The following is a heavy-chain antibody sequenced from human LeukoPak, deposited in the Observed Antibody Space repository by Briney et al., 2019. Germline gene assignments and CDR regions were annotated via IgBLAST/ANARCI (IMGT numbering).Heavy chain of an antibody. CDR2: VSVSGSST. Sequence: GGSPRLSCADSGFIFRSDAGRWVRQAPGEGLEWVSIVSVSGSSTYYADYVKGRFTISRDNSKSTLYLQMNSLRAGDTAVYYCAKCSGGTCYSSLDYWGQGTLVTAS. J-gene: IGHJ4*02. V-gene: IGHV3-23*01. D-gene: IGHD2-15*01. CDR3: AKCSGGTCYSSLDY. CDR1: GFIFRSDA.